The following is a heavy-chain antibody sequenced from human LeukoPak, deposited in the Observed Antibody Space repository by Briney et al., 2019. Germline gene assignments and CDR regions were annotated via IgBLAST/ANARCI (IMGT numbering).Heavy chain of an antibody. CDR1: GGTFSSYA. J-gene: IGHJ5*02. V-gene: IGHV1-69*04. CDR3: ARHQMYYYDSSGYEAWFDP. CDR2: VIPILGIA. D-gene: IGHD3-22*01. Sequence: SVKVSCKASGGTFSSYAISWVRQAPGPGLEWMGRVIPILGIANYAQEFQGRVTITADKSTSTAYMELSSLRSEETAVYYCARHQMYYYDSSGYEAWFDPWGQGTLVTVSS.